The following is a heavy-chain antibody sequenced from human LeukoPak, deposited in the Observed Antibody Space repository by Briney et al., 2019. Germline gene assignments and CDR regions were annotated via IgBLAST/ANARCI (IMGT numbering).Heavy chain of an antibody. Sequence: PGGSLRLSCAASGFTFSSYWMSWVRQAPGKGLEWVANIKQDGSEKYYVDSVKGRFTISRDNAKNSLYLQMNSLRAEDTAVYYCARGSRGTMVGGVSWFDPWGQGTLVTVS. CDR3: ARGSRGTMVGGVSWFDP. V-gene: IGHV3-7*04. CDR2: IKQDGSEK. CDR1: GFTFSSYW. D-gene: IGHD3-10*01. J-gene: IGHJ5*02.